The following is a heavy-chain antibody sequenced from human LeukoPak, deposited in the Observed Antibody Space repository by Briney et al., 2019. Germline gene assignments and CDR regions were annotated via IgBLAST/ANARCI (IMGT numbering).Heavy chain of an antibody. V-gene: IGHV3-23*01. D-gene: IGHD7-27*01. J-gene: IGHJ4*02. CDR3: AKSLPAGDIDY. Sequence: GGSLRLSCAASGFTVSSNYMSWVRQAPGKGLEWVSAISGSGGSTYYADSVKGRFTISRDNSKNTLYLQMNSLRAEDTAVYYCAKSLPAGDIDYWGQGTLVTVSS. CDR1: GFTVSSNY. CDR2: ISGSGGST.